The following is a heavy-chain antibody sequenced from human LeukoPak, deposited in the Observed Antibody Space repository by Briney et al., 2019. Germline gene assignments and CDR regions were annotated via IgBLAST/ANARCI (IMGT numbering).Heavy chain of an antibody. V-gene: IGHV4-31*03. CDR2: IYYSGST. CDR1: GGSISSGGYY. D-gene: IGHD6-13*01. CDR3: ARGYPGIAAAGQYNWFDP. J-gene: IGHJ5*02. Sequence: PSETLSLTCTVSGGSISSGGYYWSWIRQHPGKGLEWIGYIYYSGSTYYNPSLKSRVTISVDTSKNQFSLKLSSVTAADMAVYYCARGYPGIAAAGQYNWFDPWGQGTLVTVSS.